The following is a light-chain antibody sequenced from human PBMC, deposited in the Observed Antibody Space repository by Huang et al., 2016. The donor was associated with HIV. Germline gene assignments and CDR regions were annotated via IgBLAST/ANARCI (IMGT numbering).Light chain of an antibody. Sequence: EVVMTQSPATLSVFPGERATTYCRASETVGTKLAWYQQKPGQTPRLLIYGASTRPTDIPARFSRGGSGTEFTLTISSLQSEDVAVYYCQQYNNWPPFTFGQGTKLEIK. J-gene: IGKJ2*01. CDR2: GAS. CDR3: QQYNNWPPFT. V-gene: IGKV3-15*01. CDR1: ETVGTK.